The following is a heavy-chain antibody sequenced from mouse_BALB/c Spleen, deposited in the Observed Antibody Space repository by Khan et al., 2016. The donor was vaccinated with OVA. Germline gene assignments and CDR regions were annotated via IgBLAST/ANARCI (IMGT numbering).Heavy chain of an antibody. CDR3: ARAGYGGFAY. J-gene: IGHJ3*01. V-gene: IGHV5-4*02. CDR2: ISDGGSSP. CDR1: GFTFSDYY. D-gene: IGHD1-1*02. Sequence: EVELVESGGGLVKPGGSLKLSCAASGFTFSDYYMYWVRQTPEKRLEWVATISDGGSSPYSFASVKGRFTISIEKAKNSLYLQMGSLKSEDTAIYYCARAGYGGFAYWGQGTLVTVSA.